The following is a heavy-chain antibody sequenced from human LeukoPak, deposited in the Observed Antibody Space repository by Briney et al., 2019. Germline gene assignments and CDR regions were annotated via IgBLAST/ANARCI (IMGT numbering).Heavy chain of an antibody. CDR1: GFTFSSYS. V-gene: IGHV3-48*02. CDR2: ISSNSITI. J-gene: IGHJ4*02. D-gene: IGHD6-13*01. CDR3: ARGYSALDY. Sequence: PGGSLRLSCAASGFTFSSYSMNWVRQAPGKGLELVSYISSNSITIYYADSVKGRFTISRDSAKNSLYLQMNSLRDEDTAVYYCARGYSALDYWGQGTLVTVSS.